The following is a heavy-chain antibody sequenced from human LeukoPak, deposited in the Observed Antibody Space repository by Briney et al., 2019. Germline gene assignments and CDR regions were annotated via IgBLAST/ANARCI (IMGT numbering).Heavy chain of an antibody. D-gene: IGHD2-2*01. J-gene: IGHJ3*02. CDR1: GGSISSTDYY. Sequence: SETLSLTCTVSGGSISSTDYYWSWVRQHPGKGLEWIGYIYYSGNTYYNPSLESRVTISVDTSKNQFSLDLSSVTAADTAVYYCARQKCTSASCLTKNAFDIRGQGTMVTVSS. CDR3: ARQKCTSASCLTKNAFDI. CDR2: IYYSGNT. V-gene: IGHV4-30-4*08.